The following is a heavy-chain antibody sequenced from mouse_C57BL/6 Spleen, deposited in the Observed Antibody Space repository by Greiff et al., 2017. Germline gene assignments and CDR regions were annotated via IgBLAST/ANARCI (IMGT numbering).Heavy chain of an antibody. CDR1: GFTFSDYG. V-gene: IGHV5-17*01. CDR2: ISSGSSTI. Sequence: EVKLVESGGGLVKPGGSLKLSCAASGFTFSDYGMHWVRQAPEKGLEWVAYISSGSSTIYYADTVKGRFTISRDNAKNTLFLQMTSLRSEDTAMYYCARVYDYGWYFDVWGTGTTVTVSS. D-gene: IGHD2-4*01. J-gene: IGHJ1*03. CDR3: ARVYDYGWYFDV.